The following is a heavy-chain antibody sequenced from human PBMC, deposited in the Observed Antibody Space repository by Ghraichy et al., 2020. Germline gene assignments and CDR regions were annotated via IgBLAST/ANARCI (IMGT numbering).Heavy chain of an antibody. D-gene: IGHD2-2*01. CDR2: ISAYNGDT. V-gene: IGHV1-18*01. CDR3: ARSPGLGYCSSTSCNEAYYYYYYMDV. J-gene: IGHJ6*03. Sequence: ASVKVSCKASGYTFTSYGISWVRQAPGQGLEWMGWISAYNGDTNYAQKLQGRVTMTTDTSTSTAYMELRSLRSDDTAVYYCARSPGLGYCSSTSCNEAYYYYYYMDVWGKGTTVTVSS. CDR1: GYTFTSYG.